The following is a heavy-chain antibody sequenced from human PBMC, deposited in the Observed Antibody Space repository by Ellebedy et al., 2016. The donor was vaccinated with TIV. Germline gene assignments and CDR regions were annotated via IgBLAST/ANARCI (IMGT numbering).Heavy chain of an antibody. CDR3: ARERNYDRSGYYYNWFDP. D-gene: IGHD3-22*01. CDR1: GGSVSSGSYY. Sequence: SETLSLXCTVSGGSVSSGSYYWSWLRQPPGKGLEWIGYIYYTGRTNYNPSLKSRVTMSVDTSKNQFSLKLNSVTAADTAVYYCARERNYDRSGYYYNWFDPWGQGTLVTVSS. J-gene: IGHJ5*02. CDR2: IYYTGRT. V-gene: IGHV4-61*01.